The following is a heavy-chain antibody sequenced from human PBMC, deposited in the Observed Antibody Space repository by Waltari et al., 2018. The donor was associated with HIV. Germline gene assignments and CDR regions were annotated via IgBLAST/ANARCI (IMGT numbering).Heavy chain of an antibody. J-gene: IGHJ6*02. CDR3: ARGGSASMDV. Sequence: QVQLVQSGAEVKQPGASVKVSCTASGSAFATYEVNWVRQATGQGPEWMGWMSPNSGNTVYAQEFQGRVTMTRDTSISTVYMELSSLTSEDTAVYYCARGGSASMDVWGQGTTVTVSS. V-gene: IGHV1-8*01. CDR1: GSAFATYE. CDR2: MSPNSGNT.